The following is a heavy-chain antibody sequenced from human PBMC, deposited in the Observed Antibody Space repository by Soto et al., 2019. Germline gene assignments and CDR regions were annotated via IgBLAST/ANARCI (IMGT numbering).Heavy chain of an antibody. Sequence: EVQLLESGGGLVQPGESLRLSCAASGFTFSSYTMSWVRQAPGKGLEWVSAIRGSGATTYYADSVEGRFTISRDNSKNTVYLQMNSLRAEDSAVYYCAKSEESQYVWGSYRLGGQGTLVTVAS. CDR2: IRGSGATT. CDR1: GFTFSSYT. D-gene: IGHD3-16*02. CDR3: AKSEESQYVWGSYRL. V-gene: IGHV3-23*01. J-gene: IGHJ4*02.